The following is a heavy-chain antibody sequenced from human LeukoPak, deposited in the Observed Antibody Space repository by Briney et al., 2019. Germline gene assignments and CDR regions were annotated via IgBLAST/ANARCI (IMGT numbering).Heavy chain of an antibody. J-gene: IGHJ4*02. CDR3: ARAQMDTIIDY. CDR2: ISSSSSYT. D-gene: IGHD5-24*01. Sequence: GGSLPLSCAASGFTFSDYYLSWIRQAPGKGLEWVSYISSSSSYTNYADSVKGRFTISRDNAKNSLYLQMNSLRAEDTAVYYCARAQMDTIIDYWGGGMVIAVSS. V-gene: IGHV3-11*03. CDR1: GFTFSDYY.